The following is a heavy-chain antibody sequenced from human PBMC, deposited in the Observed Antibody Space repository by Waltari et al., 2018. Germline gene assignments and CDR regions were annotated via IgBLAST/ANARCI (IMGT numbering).Heavy chain of an antibody. J-gene: IGHJ5*02. CDR2: IYYSGTT. CDR1: GGSIRSPSHY. D-gene: IGHD3-3*01. Sequence: QLQLQESGPGLVKPSETLSLTCSVPGGSIRSPSHYWAWIRQPPGEGLEWIGSIYYSGTTYYNLSLKSRVTLSVDTSKNQFSLKLSSVTAADTAMYFCARVARGGYYTGWFDTWGQGALVTVSS. V-gene: IGHV4-39*07. CDR3: ARVARGGYYTGWFDT.